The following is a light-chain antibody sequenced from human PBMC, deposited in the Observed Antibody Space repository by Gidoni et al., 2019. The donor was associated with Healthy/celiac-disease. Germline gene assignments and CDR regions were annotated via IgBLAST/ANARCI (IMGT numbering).Light chain of an antibody. V-gene: IGKV1-12*01. CDR2: AAS. CDR3: EQANSLPPT. CDR1: QSISSW. Sequence: DSQLTQSASSVSASVGDRVTITCRASQSISSWLGWYQQKPGQAPKLLIYAASSLQSGVTSRFSGSGFGTDFTLTISSLQPDDLETYYCEQANSLPPTFGQGTKLEIK. J-gene: IGKJ2*01.